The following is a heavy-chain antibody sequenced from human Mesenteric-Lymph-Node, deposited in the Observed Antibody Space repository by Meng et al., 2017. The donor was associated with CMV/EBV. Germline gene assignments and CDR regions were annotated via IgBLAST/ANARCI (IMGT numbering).Heavy chain of an antibody. V-gene: IGHV3-7*04. CDR3: VRGHYDGA. J-gene: IGHJ5*01. Sequence: GGSLRLSCAASGVTFSDYAMTWVRQAPGKGLEWVANIKEDGTEKYYVDSVKGRFTISRDDAKNSLYLQMNSLRVDDTAVYYCVRGHYDGAWGHGTLVTVSS. CDR2: IKEDGTEK. CDR1: GVTFSDYA. D-gene: IGHD3-16*01.